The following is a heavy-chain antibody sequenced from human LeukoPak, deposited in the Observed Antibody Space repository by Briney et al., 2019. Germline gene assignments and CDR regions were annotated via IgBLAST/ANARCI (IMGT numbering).Heavy chain of an antibody. J-gene: IGHJ4*02. CDR3: AKVDVDTAMVDRSYDY. V-gene: IGHV3-30*18. Sequence: PGGSLRLSCAASGFTFSSYGMHWVRQAPGKGLEWVAVISYDGSNKYYADSVKGRFTISRDNSKNTLYLQMNSLRAEDTAVYYCAKVDVDTAMVDRSYDYWGQGTLVTVSS. D-gene: IGHD5-18*01. CDR1: GFTFSSYG. CDR2: ISYDGSNK.